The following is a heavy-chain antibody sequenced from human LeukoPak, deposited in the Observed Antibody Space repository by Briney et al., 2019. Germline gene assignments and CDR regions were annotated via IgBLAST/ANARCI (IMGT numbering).Heavy chain of an antibody. J-gene: IGHJ4*02. CDR1: GFTFDDYA. CDR3: AKGKKIVVAGLFDY. D-gene: IGHD6-19*01. V-gene: IGHV3-9*01. Sequence: SGGSLRLSCAASGFTFDDYAMHWVRQAPGKGLEWVSGISWNSGSIGYADSVKGRFTISRGNAKNSLYLQMNSLRAEDTALYYCAKGKKIVVAGLFDYWGQGTLVTVSS. CDR2: ISWNSGSI.